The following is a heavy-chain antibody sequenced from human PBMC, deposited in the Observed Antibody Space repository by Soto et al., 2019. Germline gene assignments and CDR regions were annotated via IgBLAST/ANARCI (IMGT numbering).Heavy chain of an antibody. D-gene: IGHD7-27*01. CDR3: VREWTGDHGFDI. CDR2: IWYDGSEK. V-gene: IGHV3-33*08. Sequence: PGGSLRLSCAASGFTFSTYWMSWVRQAPGKGLEWVALIWYDGSEKYYADSVKGRFIISRDNSKNTLHLQMNSLRVEDTAVYYCVREWTGDHGFDIWGQGTVVTVSS. CDR1: GFTFSTYW. J-gene: IGHJ3*02.